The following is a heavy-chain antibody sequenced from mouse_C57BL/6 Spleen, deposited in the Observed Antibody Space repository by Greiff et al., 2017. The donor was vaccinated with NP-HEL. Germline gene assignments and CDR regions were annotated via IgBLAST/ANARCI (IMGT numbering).Heavy chain of an antibody. Sequence: EVQLQQSGPVLVKPGASVKMSCKASGYTFTDYYMNWVKQSHGKSLEWIGVINPYNGGTSYNQKFKGKATLTVDKSSSPAYMELNSLTSEDSAVYYCARRWDHYWYFDVWGTGTTVTVSS. V-gene: IGHV1-19*01. CDR2: INPYNGGT. CDR1: GYTFTDYY. D-gene: IGHD4-1*01. J-gene: IGHJ1*03. CDR3: ARRWDHYWYFDV.